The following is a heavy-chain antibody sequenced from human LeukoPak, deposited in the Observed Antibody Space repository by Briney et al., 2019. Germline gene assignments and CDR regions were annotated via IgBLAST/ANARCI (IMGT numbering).Heavy chain of an antibody. CDR2: ISTSSTVI. CDR3: VKGSGTGWYGH. CDR1: GFTFSAYS. J-gene: IGHJ4*02. D-gene: IGHD6-19*01. V-gene: IGHV3-48*01. Sequence: PGGSLRLSCAASGFTFSAYSMNWVRQAPGKGLEWVSYISTSSTVIYYADSVKGRFTISRDNSKNMLFLQMSSLRAEDTAVYYCVKGSGTGWYGHWGQGTLVTVSS.